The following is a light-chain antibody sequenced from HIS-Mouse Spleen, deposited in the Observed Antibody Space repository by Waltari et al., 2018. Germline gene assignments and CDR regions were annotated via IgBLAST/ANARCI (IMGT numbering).Light chain of an antibody. CDR1: QSVLYSSNNKNY. Sequence: DIVMTQSPDSLAVSLGERATINCKSSQSVLYSSNNKNYLAWYQQKPGQPTKLRIYWASTRESGVPDRFSGSGSGTDFTLTISSLQAEDVAVYYCQQYYSTPYTFGQGTKLEIK. J-gene: IGKJ2*01. CDR2: WAS. CDR3: QQYYSTPYT. V-gene: IGKV4-1*01.